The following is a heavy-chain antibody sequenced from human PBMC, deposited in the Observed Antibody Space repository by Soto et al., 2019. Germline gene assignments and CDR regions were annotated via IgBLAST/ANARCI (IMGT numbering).Heavy chain of an antibody. CDR1: GDSVSSSSVT. J-gene: IGHJ5*01. V-gene: IGHV6-1*01. CDR3: VRLIGNSWLDF. Sequence: SQTLSLTCAISGDSVSSSSVTWNWIRQSPSRSLEWLGRTYYRSKWYNDYAESVKSRITINPDTSKNQFSLHLNSVTPEDAAVYYCVRLIGNSWLDFWGQGTLVTVSS. CDR2: TYYRSKWYN. D-gene: IGHD1-26*01.